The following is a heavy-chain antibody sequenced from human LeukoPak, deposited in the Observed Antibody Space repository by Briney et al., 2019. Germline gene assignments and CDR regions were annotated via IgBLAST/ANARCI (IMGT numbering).Heavy chain of an antibody. V-gene: IGHV4-34*01. CDR1: GGSFSGYY. D-gene: IGHD6-13*01. J-gene: IGHJ6*02. CDR3: ARGPTTYSSSWFYYYYGMDV. CDR2: INHSGST. Sequence: SETLSLTCAVYGGSFSGYYWSWIRQPPGKGLEWIGEINHSGSTNYNPSLKSRVTISVDTSKNQFSLKLSSVTAADTAVYYCARGPTTYSSSWFYYYYGMDVWGQGTTDTVSS.